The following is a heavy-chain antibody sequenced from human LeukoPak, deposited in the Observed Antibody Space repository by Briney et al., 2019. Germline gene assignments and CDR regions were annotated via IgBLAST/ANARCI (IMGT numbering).Heavy chain of an antibody. CDR1: GFTFSSYG. Sequence: GGSLRLSCAASGFTFSSYGMHWVRQAPGKGLEWVAFIRYDGSNKYYADSVKGRFTISRDNSKNTLYLQMNSLRAEDTAVYYRAKEGSYDFWSGYYYYYMDVWGKGTTVTVSS. D-gene: IGHD3-3*01. V-gene: IGHV3-30*02. CDR2: IRYDGSNK. CDR3: AKEGSYDFWSGYYYYYMDV. J-gene: IGHJ6*03.